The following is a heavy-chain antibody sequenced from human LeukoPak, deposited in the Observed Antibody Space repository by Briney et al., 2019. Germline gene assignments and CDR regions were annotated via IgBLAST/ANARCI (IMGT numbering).Heavy chain of an antibody. CDR1: GYTFTSYD. Sequence: ASVKVSCKASGYTFTSYDINWVRQATGQGLEWMGWVNPNSGNTGYAQKFQGRVTMTRNTSISTAYMELSSLRSEDTAVYYCASGYGGAGLFDYWGQGTLVTVSS. CDR2: VNPNSGNT. CDR3: ASGYGGAGLFDY. D-gene: IGHD4-23*01. J-gene: IGHJ4*02. V-gene: IGHV1-8*01.